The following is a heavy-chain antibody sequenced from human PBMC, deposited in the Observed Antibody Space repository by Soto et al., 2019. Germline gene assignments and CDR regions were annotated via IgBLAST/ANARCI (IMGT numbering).Heavy chain of an antibody. CDR1: GGSISSDY. CDR3: ARRWGAAFDY. CDR2: IYYSGST. Sequence: QVQLQESGPGLVKHSETLSLTCTVSGGSISSDYWSWIRQPPGKGLEWIGYIYYSGSTNYNPSLKSRVTISVDTSNNQFSLKLSSVTAADTAVYYCARRWGAAFDYWGQGTLVTVSS. D-gene: IGHD1-26*01. J-gene: IGHJ4*02. V-gene: IGHV4-59*08.